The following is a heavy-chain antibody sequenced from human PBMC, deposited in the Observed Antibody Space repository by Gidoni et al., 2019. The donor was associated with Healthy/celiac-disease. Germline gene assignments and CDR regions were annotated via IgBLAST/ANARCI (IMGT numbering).Heavy chain of an antibody. CDR2: INPSGGST. J-gene: IGHJ3*02. CDR1: GYTFTSYY. V-gene: IGHV1-46*01. D-gene: IGHD4-17*01. Sequence: QVQLVQSGAEVKKPGASVKVSCKASGYTFTSYYMHWVRQAPGQGLEWMGIINPSGGSTSYAQKFQGRVTMTRDTSTSTVYMELSSLRSEDTAVYYCARATMTTVTLDAFDIWGQGTMVTVSS. CDR3: ARATMTTVTLDAFDI.